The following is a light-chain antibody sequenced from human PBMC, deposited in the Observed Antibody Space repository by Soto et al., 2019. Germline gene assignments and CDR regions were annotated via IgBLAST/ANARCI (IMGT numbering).Light chain of an antibody. CDR3: QRYGSYPLT. V-gene: IGKV1-5*03. J-gene: IGKJ4*01. CDR1: RSISRW. Sequence: DIQMTQSPPTLSASVGDRVIITCRASRSISRWLAWYQQKPGKAPNLLIYETSSLETGVPSRFSGSGYGTEFTLTISILQPDDFATYYCQRYGSYPLTFGGGTRVEIK. CDR2: ETS.